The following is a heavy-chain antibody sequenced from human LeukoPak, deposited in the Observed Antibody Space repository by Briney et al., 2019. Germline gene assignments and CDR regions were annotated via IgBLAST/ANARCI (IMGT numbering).Heavy chain of an antibody. CDR1: GFTFSSYW. J-gene: IGHJ5*02. Sequence: PGGSLRLSCAASGFTFSSYWMHWVRQAPGKGLGWVSRINSDGSSTSYADSVKGRFTISRDNAKNTLYLQMNSLRAEDTAVYYCARDPTVRYFDWLLAGWFDPWGQGTLVTVSS. CDR3: ARDPTVRYFDWLLAGWFDP. V-gene: IGHV3-74*01. CDR2: INSDGSST. D-gene: IGHD3-9*01.